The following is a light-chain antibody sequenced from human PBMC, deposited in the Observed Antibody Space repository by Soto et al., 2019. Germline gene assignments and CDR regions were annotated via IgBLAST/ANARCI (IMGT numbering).Light chain of an antibody. Sequence: QSALTQPASVSGSPGQSITISCTGTSSDVGGYDFVSWYQQHPDKAPKLTIFEVTKRPLGVSNRFSASKSGNTTSLTISGLQADDEADYYCSSYSSSGIRHYVFGSGTKVTVL. J-gene: IGLJ1*01. CDR2: EVT. V-gene: IGLV2-14*01. CDR1: SSDVGGYDF. CDR3: SSYSSSGIRHYV.